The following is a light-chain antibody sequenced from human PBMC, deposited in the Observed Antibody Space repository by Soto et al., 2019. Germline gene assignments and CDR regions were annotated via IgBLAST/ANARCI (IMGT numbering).Light chain of an antibody. Sequence: QSVLTQPPSASVSPGQSVTMSCTGTTSDIGAYNYVSWYQQRPGKAPKLIIYGVTRRPSGVPDRIFGSKSYTTASLTVSGLQAEDEADYYCSSFAGTNSFVFGTGTKVTVL. CDR1: TSDIGAYNY. V-gene: IGLV2-8*01. J-gene: IGLJ1*01. CDR2: GVT. CDR3: SSFAGTNSFV.